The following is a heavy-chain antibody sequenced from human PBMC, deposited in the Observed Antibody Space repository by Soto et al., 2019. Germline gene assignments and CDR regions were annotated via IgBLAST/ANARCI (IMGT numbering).Heavy chain of an antibody. CDR2: ISSSGSGI. D-gene: IGHD2-15*01. CDR3: ARAYSDAFDI. CDR1: GFTFSDYY. Sequence: PGEFLRLSCAASGFTFSDYYMTWIRQAPGKGLEWVSHISSSGSGIYYPDSVKGRFTISRDNAKKSLYLQMSSLRAEDTAVYYCARAYSDAFDIWGQGTLVTVSS. V-gene: IGHV3-11*01. J-gene: IGHJ3*02.